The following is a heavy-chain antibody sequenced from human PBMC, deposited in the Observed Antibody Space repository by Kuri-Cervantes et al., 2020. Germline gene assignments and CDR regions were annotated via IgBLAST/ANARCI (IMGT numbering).Heavy chain of an antibody. Sequence: SVKVSCKASGGIFSSYAISWVRQAPGQGLEWMGGIIPIFGTANYAQKFQGRVTITTDESTSAAYMELSNPRSEDTAVYYCARGSYVWGSYRYSGYYYYMDVWGKGTTVTVSS. CDR1: GGIFSSYA. V-gene: IGHV1-69*05. D-gene: IGHD3-16*02. CDR2: IIPIFGTA. CDR3: ARGSYVWGSYRYSGYYYYMDV. J-gene: IGHJ6*03.